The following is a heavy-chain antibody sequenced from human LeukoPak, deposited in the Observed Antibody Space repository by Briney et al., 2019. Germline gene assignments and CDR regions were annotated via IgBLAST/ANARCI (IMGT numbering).Heavy chain of an antibody. J-gene: IGHJ4*02. D-gene: IGHD3-3*01. V-gene: IGHV3-23*01. CDR1: GFPFSSYT. CDR3: AKAFTISGVVAYFDY. CDR2: ISGSGSSI. Sequence: GGSLRLSCAASGFPFSSYTMIWVRQSPGKGLEWVSRISGSGSSIHQADSVKGRFTISRDNSRNTLYLQMSSLRVEDTAVYYCAKAFTISGVVAYFDYWGQGTLVTVSS.